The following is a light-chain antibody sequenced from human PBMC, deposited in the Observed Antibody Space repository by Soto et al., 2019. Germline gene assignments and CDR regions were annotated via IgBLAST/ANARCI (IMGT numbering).Light chain of an antibody. CDR3: HQYNNWPWT. CDR2: AAS. J-gene: IGKJ1*01. V-gene: IGKV3-15*01. CDR1: QSISNN. Sequence: EIVFTQSPVTLSLYPVERVTLSGSASQSISNNHLAWYQQKPGQAPRLLIYAASTRATGIPVRFSGSGSETEFTLTIRSLQSEDSALYYCHQYNNWPWTFGQGTKVDIK.